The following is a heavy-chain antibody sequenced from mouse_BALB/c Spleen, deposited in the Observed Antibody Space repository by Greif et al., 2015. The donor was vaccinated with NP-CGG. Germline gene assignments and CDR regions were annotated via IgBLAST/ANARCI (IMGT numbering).Heavy chain of an antibody. V-gene: IGHV1S81*02. Sequence: VQLQQSGAELVKPGASVKLSCKASGYTFTSYYMYWVKQRPGQGLEWIGEINPSNGGTNFNEKFKSKATLTVDKSSSTAYMQLSSLTSEYSAVYYWTRSWDSYFDYCGQGTTLTVS. D-gene: IGHD3-3*01. CDR3: TRSWDSYFDY. CDR2: INPSNGGT. J-gene: IGHJ2*01. CDR1: GYTFTSYY.